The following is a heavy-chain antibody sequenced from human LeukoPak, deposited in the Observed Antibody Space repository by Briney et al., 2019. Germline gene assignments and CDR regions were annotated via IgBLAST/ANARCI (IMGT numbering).Heavy chain of an antibody. J-gene: IGHJ4*02. Sequence: GGAQRMSCADSGFIYSSYWRSMVRQAPGKGLEWVANIKQDGSEKYYVDSVKGRFTISRDNAKNSLYLQMNSLRAEDTAVYYCARERYGDFDYWGQGTLVTVSS. V-gene: IGHV3-7*01. CDR2: IKQDGSEK. CDR3: ARERYGDFDY. D-gene: IGHD4-17*01. CDR1: GFIYSSYW.